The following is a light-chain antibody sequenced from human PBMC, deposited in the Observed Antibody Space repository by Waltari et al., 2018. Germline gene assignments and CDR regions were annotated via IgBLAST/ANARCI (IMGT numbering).Light chain of an antibody. V-gene: IGKV3-11*01. J-gene: IGKJ4*01. CDR3: QQRSNWPPLLT. CDR2: DAS. CDR1: QSVSSY. Sequence: EIVLTQSPATLSLSPGERATLSCRASQSVSSYLAWYQQKPGQAPRLLIYDASNRATGIPARCSVSGSGTDFTLTISSLEPEDFAVYYCQQRSNWPPLLTFGGGTKVEIK.